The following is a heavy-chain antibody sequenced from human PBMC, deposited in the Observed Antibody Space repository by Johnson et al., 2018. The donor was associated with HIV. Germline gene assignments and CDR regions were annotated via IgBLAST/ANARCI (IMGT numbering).Heavy chain of an antibody. CDR1: GFTVNSNY. CDR3: ARDRRYYDSSGYYHDAFDI. Sequence: MLLVESGGGLVQPGGSLRLSCAASGFTVNSNYINWVRQAPGKGLECVSGIYSGGRTYYADSVKGRFTISRDNSKNTLYLQMNSLRAEDTAVYFCARDRRYYDSSGYYHDAFDIWGQGTMVTVSS. J-gene: IGHJ3*02. V-gene: IGHV3-66*01. D-gene: IGHD3-22*01. CDR2: IYSGGRT.